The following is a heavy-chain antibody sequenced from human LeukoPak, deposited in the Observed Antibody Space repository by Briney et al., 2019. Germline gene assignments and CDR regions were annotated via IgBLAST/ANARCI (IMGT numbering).Heavy chain of an antibody. J-gene: IGHJ4*02. CDR1: GYTFTGYY. CDR2: INPNSGGT. Sequence: ASVKVSCKASGYTFTGYYMHWVRQAPGQGLEWMGWINPNSGGTNYAQKFQGRVTMTRDTSISTAYMELSRLRSDDTAVYYCAREATGSGGSGYPYYIDYWGQGILVTVSS. V-gene: IGHV1-2*02. CDR3: AREATGSGGSGYPYYIDY. D-gene: IGHD5-12*01.